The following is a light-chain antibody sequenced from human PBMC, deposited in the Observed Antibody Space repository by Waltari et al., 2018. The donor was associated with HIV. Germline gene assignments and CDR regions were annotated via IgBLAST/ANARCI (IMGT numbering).Light chain of an antibody. CDR2: WAS. J-gene: IGKJ1*01. Sequence: DIVMTQSPDSLAVSLGERATINCKSSQSVLYSSSNKNYLAWYQQKPRQPPKLLIYWASTRESGVPDRFSGSGSETDFTLTISSLQAEDVAVYFCQQYYSSPPTFGQGTKVDIK. CDR3: QQYYSSPPT. V-gene: IGKV4-1*01. CDR1: QSVLYSSSNKNY.